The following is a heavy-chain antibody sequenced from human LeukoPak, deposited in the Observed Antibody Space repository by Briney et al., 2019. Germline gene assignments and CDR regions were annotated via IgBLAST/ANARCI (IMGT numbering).Heavy chain of an antibody. CDR2: IYTSGST. Sequence: PSETLSLTCTVSGGSISSYYWSWIRQPPGKGLEWIGYIYTSGSTNYNPSLKSRVTVSLDTSKNQFSLKLTSVTAADTAVYYCARDLFPQPYFDYWGQGTLVTVSS. CDR3: ARDLFPQPYFDY. V-gene: IGHV4-4*09. J-gene: IGHJ4*02. D-gene: IGHD3-3*01. CDR1: GGSISSYY.